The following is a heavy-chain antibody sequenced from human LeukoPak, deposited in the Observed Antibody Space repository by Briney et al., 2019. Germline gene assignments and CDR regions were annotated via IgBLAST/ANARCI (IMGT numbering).Heavy chain of an antibody. CDR1: GGSISSGGYY. CDR3: ARDLRAYYDSSGYSDAFDI. Sequence: SQTLSLTCTVSGGSISSGGYYWSWIRQHPGKGLEWIGYIYYSGSTYYNPSLKSRVTISVDTSKNQFSLKLSSVTAADKAVYYCARDLRAYYDSSGYSDAFDIWGQGTMVTVSS. V-gene: IGHV4-31*03. D-gene: IGHD3-22*01. CDR2: IYYSGST. J-gene: IGHJ3*02.